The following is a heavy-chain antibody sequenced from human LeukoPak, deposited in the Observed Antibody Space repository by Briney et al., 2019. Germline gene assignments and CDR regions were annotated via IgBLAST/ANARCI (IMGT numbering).Heavy chain of an antibody. CDR2: INHSGST. CDR3: ARRVVVTAIRGNWFDP. CDR1: GGSFSGYY. Sequence: SETLSLTCAVYGGSFSGYYWSWIRQPPGKGLEWIGEINHSGSTNYNPSLKSRVTISVDTSKNQFSLKLSSVTATDTTVCYCARRVVVTAIRGNWFDPWGQGTLVTVSS. D-gene: IGHD2-21*02. J-gene: IGHJ5*02. V-gene: IGHV4-34*01.